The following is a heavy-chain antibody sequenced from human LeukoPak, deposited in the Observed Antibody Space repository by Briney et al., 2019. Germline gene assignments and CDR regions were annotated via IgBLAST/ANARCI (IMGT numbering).Heavy chain of an antibody. D-gene: IGHD4-17*01. V-gene: IGHV4-31*03. CDR3: ARDYGDGPYYYYGMDV. CDR1: GGSTSSGGSY. CDR2: IYYSGST. J-gene: IGHJ6*02. Sequence: SETLSLTCTVSGGSTSSGGSYWGWIRQHPGKGLEWIGYIYYSGSTYYNPSLKSRVTISVDTSKNKFSLKLSYVTAADTAVYYCARDYGDGPYYYYGMDVWGQGTTVTVSS.